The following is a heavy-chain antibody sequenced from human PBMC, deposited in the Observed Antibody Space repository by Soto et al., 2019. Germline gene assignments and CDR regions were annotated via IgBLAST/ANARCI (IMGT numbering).Heavy chain of an antibody. Sequence: ASVKVSCKASGYTFTNSGISWVRQAPGQGLEWMGWISTDNGNTNYAQHLQGRVTITADESTSTAYMELRSLRSDDTAVYYCARRMRYSGSYYDYYYYGMDVWGQGTTVTVSS. CDR2: ISTDNGNT. V-gene: IGHV1-18*01. CDR3: ARRMRYSGSYYDYYYYGMDV. CDR1: GYTFTNSG. J-gene: IGHJ6*02. D-gene: IGHD1-26*01.